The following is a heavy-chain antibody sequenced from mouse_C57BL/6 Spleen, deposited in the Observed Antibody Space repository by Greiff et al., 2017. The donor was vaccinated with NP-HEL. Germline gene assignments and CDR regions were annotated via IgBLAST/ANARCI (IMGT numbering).Heavy chain of an antibody. D-gene: IGHD1-1*01. Sequence: QVHVKQSGPELVKPGASVKISCKASGYAFSSSWMNWVKQRPGKGLEWIGRIYPGDGDTNYNGKFKGKATLTADKSSSTAYMQLSSLTSEDSAVYFCARDYYGSSQAWFAYWGQGTLVTVSA. CDR1: GYAFSSSW. J-gene: IGHJ3*01. CDR3: ARDYYGSSQAWFAY. CDR2: IYPGDGDT. V-gene: IGHV1-82*01.